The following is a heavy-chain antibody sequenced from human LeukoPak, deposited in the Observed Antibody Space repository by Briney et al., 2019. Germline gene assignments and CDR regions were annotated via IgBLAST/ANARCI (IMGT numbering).Heavy chain of an antibody. V-gene: IGHV5-51*01. CDR1: GYSFTSYW. CDR2: IYPCDSDT. D-gene: IGHD3-9*01. Sequence: GESLKISCKGSGYSFTSYWIGWVRQMPGEGLEWMGIIYPCDSDTRYSPSFQGQVTISADKSISTAYLQWSSLKASDTAMYYCAGAYYDILTGYYTEHAFDIWGQGTMVTISS. J-gene: IGHJ3*02. CDR3: AGAYYDILTGYYTEHAFDI.